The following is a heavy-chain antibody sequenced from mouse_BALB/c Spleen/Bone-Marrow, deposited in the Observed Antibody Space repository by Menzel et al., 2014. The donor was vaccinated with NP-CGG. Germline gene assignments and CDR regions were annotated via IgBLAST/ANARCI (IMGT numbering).Heavy chain of an antibody. Sequence: LQQSGSELVRPGVSVKLSCKASGYTFTTYWIHWVKQRHGQGLEWIGSIYPGSGNTNYGEKFKTKGTLTVDTSSSTAYMHLSSLTSEDSAVYYCTRWNGHYEGFAYWGQGTLVTVSA. D-gene: IGHD2-1*01. CDR3: TRWNGHYEGFAY. CDR1: GYTFTTYW. V-gene: IGHV1S22*01. J-gene: IGHJ3*01. CDR2: IYPGSGNT.